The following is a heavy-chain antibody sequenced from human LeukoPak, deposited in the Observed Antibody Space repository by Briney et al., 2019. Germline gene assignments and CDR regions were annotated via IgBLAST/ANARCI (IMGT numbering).Heavy chain of an antibody. D-gene: IGHD5-12*01. CDR1: GGSISSSSYY. V-gene: IGHV4-39*07. CDR2: IYYSGSA. Sequence: PSETLSLTCTVSGGSISSSSYYWGWIRQPPGKGLEWIGSIYYSGSAYYNTSLKSRVTISVDTSKNQFSLKLSSVTAADTAVYYCARGYRGYNQRLGYWGQGTLVTVSS. CDR3: ARGYRGYNQRLGY. J-gene: IGHJ4*02.